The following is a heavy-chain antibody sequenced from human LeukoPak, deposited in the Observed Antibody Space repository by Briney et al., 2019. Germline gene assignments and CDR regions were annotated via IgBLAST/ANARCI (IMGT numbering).Heavy chain of an antibody. V-gene: IGHV6-1*01. CDR2: TYYRSKWYN. Sequence: SQTLSLTCAISGDSVSSNSAAWNWIRQSPSRGLEWLGRTYYRSKWYNDYAVSVKSRITINPDTSKNHFSLQLNSVTPEDTAVDTWARGAGSIAPAVHYNCMYVGGKGPRVTVP. CDR3: ARGAGSIAPAVHYNCMYV. J-gene: IGHJ6*03. D-gene: IGHD6-13*01. CDR1: GDSVSSNSAA.